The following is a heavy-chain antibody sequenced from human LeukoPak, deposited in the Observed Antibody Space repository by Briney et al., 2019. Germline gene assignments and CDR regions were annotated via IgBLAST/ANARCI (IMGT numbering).Heavy chain of an antibody. Sequence: ASVRVSCTAFGYTFTSNYMHWVRQAPGQGPEWMGVISPSGGSTTYAQKFQGRVTLTRDMSTSTDYLELSSLRSEDTAVYYCARDNSVRDEAWWFNPWGQGTLVTVSS. J-gene: IGHJ5*02. CDR1: GYTFTSNY. CDR2: ISPSGGST. D-gene: IGHD5-24*01. CDR3: ARDNSVRDEAWWFNP. V-gene: IGHV1-46*01.